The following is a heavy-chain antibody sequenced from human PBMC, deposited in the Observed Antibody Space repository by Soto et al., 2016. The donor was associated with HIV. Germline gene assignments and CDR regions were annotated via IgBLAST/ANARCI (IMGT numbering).Heavy chain of an antibody. CDR1: GFIFSDYY. D-gene: IGHD6-13*01. J-gene: IGHJ5*02. CDR2: ISSSSTYT. V-gene: IGHV3-11*05. Sequence: VQLVESGGGLVKPGGSLRLSCAASGFIFSDYYMSWIRQAPGKGLEWVSYISSSSTYTNYADSVKGRFTISRDNAKNSLYLQMNSLRAEDTAVYYCARGPRIAAAGRENWFDPWGQGTLVTVSS. CDR3: ARGPRIAAAGRENWFDP.